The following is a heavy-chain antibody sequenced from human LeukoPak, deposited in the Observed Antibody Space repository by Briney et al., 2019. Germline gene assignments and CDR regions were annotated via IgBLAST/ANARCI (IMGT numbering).Heavy chain of an antibody. Sequence: PGGSLRLSCAASGFTFSSYGMHWVRQAPGKGLEWVAFIRYDGSNKYYADSVKGRFTISRDNSKNTLYLQMNSLRAEDTAVYYCAKDGGYYYDSSGYWYWGQGTLFTVSS. CDR3: AKDGGYYYDSSGYWY. CDR2: IRYDGSNK. CDR1: GFTFSSYG. V-gene: IGHV3-30*02. D-gene: IGHD3-22*01. J-gene: IGHJ4*02.